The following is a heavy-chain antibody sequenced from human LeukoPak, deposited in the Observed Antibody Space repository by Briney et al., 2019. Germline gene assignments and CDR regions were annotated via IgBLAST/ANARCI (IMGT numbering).Heavy chain of an antibody. J-gene: IGHJ5*02. V-gene: IGHV4-59*11. D-gene: IGHD2-2*01. CDR1: GGSIRSHY. Sequence: SETLSLTCTVSGGSIRSHYWSWIRQPPGKGLEWIGYIYYSGSTYYNPSLKSRVTISVDTSKNQFSLKLSSVTAADTAVYYCARDVSYCSSTSCYADWFDPWGQGTLVTVSS. CDR3: ARDVSYCSSTSCYADWFDP. CDR2: IYYSGST.